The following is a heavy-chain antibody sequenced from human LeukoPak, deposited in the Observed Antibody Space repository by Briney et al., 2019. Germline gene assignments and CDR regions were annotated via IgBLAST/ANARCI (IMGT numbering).Heavy chain of an antibody. Sequence: PSETLSLTCTVSGGPISSSYYWGWIRQPPGKGLEWIGSIYYSGSTYYNPSFKSRVTISVDTSKNQFSLKLSSVTAADTAVYYCARHLYSSSMYGWFDPWGQGTLVTVSS. J-gene: IGHJ5*02. CDR3: ARHLYSSSMYGWFDP. D-gene: IGHD6-13*01. CDR1: GGPISSSYY. CDR2: IYYSGST. V-gene: IGHV4-39*01.